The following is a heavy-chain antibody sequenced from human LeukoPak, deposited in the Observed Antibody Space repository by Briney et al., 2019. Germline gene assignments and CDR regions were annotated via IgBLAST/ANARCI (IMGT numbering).Heavy chain of an antibody. CDR3: AREGGSGWYSGWFDP. CDR1: GFTFSDYW. V-gene: IGHV3-7*01. J-gene: IGHJ5*02. D-gene: IGHD6-19*01. CDR2: INLHGSEK. Sequence: GGSLRLSCAASGFTFSDYWMSWVRQAPGKGLEWVANINLHGSEKRYGDSVKGRFTISRDNAKNSLYLQMNSLRPEDTAIYYCAREGGSGWYSGWFDPWGQGTLVTVSS.